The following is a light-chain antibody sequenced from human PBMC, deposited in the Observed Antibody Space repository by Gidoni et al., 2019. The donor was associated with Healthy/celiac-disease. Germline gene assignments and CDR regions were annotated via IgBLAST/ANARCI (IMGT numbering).Light chain of an antibody. V-gene: IGKV1-8*01. J-gene: IGKJ1*01. Sequence: AIRMTQSPSSFSASTGDRVTITCRASQGISSYLAWYQQKPGKAPKLLIYAASTLQSWVPSRFSGSGSGTDFTLTISCLQSEDFATYYWQQYYSYPWTFGQGTKVEIK. CDR1: QGISSY. CDR3: QQYYSYPWT. CDR2: AAS.